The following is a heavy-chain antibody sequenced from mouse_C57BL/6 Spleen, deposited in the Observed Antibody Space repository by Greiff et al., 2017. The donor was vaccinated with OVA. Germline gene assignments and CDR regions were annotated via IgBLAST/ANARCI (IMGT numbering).Heavy chain of an antibody. V-gene: IGHV1-64*01. CDR3: SRAYGDDAMDY. CDR1: GYTFTSYW. CDR2: IHPNSGST. D-gene: IGHD2-13*01. Sequence: VQLQQPGAELVKPGASVKLSCKASGYTFTSYWMHWVKQRPGQGLEWIGMIHPNSGSTNYNEKFKSKATLTVDKSSSTAYMQLSSLTSEDSAVDYCSRAYGDDAMDYWGQGTSVTVSS. J-gene: IGHJ4*01.